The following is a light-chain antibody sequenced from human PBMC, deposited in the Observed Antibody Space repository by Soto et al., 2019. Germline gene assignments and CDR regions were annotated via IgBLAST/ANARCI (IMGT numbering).Light chain of an antibody. CDR3: SSYAGSSNV. CDR2: EVN. V-gene: IGLV2-8*01. Sequence: QSVLTQPPSASGSPGQTVAISCTGTSSDVGGYNYVSWYQQPPGKAPKLMIPEVNKRPSGVPDRFSGSKSGNTASLTVSGLQAEDEADYYRSSYAGSSNVFGTGTKVTVL. J-gene: IGLJ1*01. CDR1: SSDVGGYNY.